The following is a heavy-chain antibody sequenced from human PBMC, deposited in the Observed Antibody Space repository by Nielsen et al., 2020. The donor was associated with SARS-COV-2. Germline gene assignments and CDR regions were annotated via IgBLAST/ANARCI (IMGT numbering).Heavy chain of an antibody. D-gene: IGHD3-10*01. Sequence: SETLSLTCTVSGGSISSYYWSWIRQPPGKGLEWIGYIYYSGSTYYNPSLKSRVTISVDTSKNQFSLKLSSVTAADTAVYYCARMPYRSGSSGRRFDPWGQGTLVTVSS. V-gene: IGHV4-59*12. CDR2: IYYSGST. J-gene: IGHJ5*02. CDR1: GGSISSYY. CDR3: ARMPYRSGSSGRRFDP.